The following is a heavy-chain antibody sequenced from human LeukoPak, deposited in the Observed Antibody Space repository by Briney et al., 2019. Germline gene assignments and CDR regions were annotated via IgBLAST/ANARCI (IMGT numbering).Heavy chain of an antibody. D-gene: IGHD3-9*01. CDR1: GYTFTSYG. V-gene: IGHV1-18*01. CDR3: ARGKYPPLRYFDWLSQYYFDY. Sequence: ASVTVSCKASGYTFTSYGSSWVRQAPGQGLEWMGWISAYNGNTNYAQKLQGRVIMATDTSTSTAYMELRSLRSDDTAVYYCARGKYPPLRYFDWLSQYYFDYWGQGTLVTVSS. J-gene: IGHJ4*02. CDR2: ISAYNGNT.